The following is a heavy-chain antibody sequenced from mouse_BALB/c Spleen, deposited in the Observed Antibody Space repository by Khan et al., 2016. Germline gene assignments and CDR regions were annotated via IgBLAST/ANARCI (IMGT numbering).Heavy chain of an antibody. CDR3: TKSGGKVMDY. CDR1: GFTFSGFG. V-gene: IGHV5-17*02. Sequence: EVELVEPGGGLVQPGGSRKLSCAASGFTFSGFGMHWVRQAPEKGLEWVAYISSGSNTIYYGDKVKGRFNISRDNPKNTLFLQMTSLRSEVTAMYYCTKSGGKVMDYWGQGTSVTVSS. CDR2: ISSGSNTI. J-gene: IGHJ4*01. D-gene: IGHD1-1*02.